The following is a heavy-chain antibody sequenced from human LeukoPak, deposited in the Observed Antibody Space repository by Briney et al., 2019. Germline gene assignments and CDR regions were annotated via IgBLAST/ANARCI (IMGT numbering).Heavy chain of an antibody. CDR3: ARVAYSSSWYTVGDYFDY. J-gene: IGHJ4*02. Sequence: PSETLSLTCTVSGGSISSYYWSWIWQPPGKGLEWIGYIYYSGSTNYNPSLKSRVTISVDTSKNQFSLKLSSVTAADTAVYYCARVAYSSSWYTVGDYFDYWGQGTLVTVSS. CDR1: GGSISSYY. V-gene: IGHV4-59*01. D-gene: IGHD6-13*01. CDR2: IYYSGST.